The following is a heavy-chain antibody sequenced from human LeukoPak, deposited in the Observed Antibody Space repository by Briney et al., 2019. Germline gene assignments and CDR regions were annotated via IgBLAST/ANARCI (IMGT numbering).Heavy chain of an antibody. CDR3: ARNKRGDI. CDR2: IKEDVSEK. J-gene: IGHJ4*02. V-gene: IGHV3-7*01. Sequence: TGGSLRLSCAASGFTFSHYWMSWVRQAPGKGLEWVANIKEDVSEKHYVDSVKGRFTISRDNAKNSLYLQMNSLRAEDTAVYYCARNKRGDIWGQGTLVTVSS. CDR1: GFTFSHYW. D-gene: IGHD1/OR15-1a*01.